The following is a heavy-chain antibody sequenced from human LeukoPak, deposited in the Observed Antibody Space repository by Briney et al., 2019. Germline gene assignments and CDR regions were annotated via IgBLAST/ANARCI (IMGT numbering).Heavy chain of an antibody. D-gene: IGHD4-23*01. J-gene: IGHJ4*02. CDR1: GFTFSSYS. V-gene: IGHV3-48*01. CDR3: ARDRLRWESSTALDY. Sequence: PGGSLRLSCAASGFTFSSYSMNWVRQAPGKGLEWVSYISSSSSTIYYADSVKGRFTISRDNAKNSLYLQMNSLRAEDTAVYYCARDRLRWESSTALDYWGQGTLVTVSS. CDR2: ISSSSSTI.